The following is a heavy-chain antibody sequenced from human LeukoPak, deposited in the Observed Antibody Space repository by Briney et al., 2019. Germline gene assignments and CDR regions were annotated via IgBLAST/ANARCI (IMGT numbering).Heavy chain of an antibody. D-gene: IGHD3-10*01. J-gene: IGHJ4*02. CDR1: GGSISSYY. CDR2: IYHSGST. V-gene: IGHV4-59*01. CDR3: ARVSPGVRFFDY. Sequence: SETLSLTCTVSGGSISSYYWSWIRQPPGKGLEWIGSIYHSGSTSYNPSLKSRVTISVDTSKNQFSLKLSSVTAADTAVYYCARVSPGVRFFDYWGQGTLVTVSS.